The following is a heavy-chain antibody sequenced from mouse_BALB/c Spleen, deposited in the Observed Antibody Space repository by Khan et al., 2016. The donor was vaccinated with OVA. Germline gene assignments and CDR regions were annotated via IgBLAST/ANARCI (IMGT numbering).Heavy chain of an antibody. CDR3: TRHGYVGWFTY. V-gene: IGHV1S135*01. Sequence: EVQGVESGPELMKPGASVKISCKASGYSFTSYYIHWVMESHGKSLEWIGYIDPFSGDTTYNQKFKGKATLTVDKSSSTAYILLSNLTSEDSSVYYGTRHGYVGWFTYWGQGTLVTGSA. D-gene: IGHD2-2*01. J-gene: IGHJ3*01. CDR2: IDPFSGDT. CDR1: GYSFTSYY.